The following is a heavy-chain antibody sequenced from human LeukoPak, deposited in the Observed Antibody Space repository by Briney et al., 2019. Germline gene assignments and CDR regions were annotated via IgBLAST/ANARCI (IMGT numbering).Heavy chain of an antibody. CDR1: GFAFSSYA. D-gene: IGHD6-6*01. Sequence: GGSLRLSCAASGFAFSSYAMSWVRQAPGKGLEWVSAISGSGGSTYYADSVKGRFTISRDNSKNTLYLQMNSLRAEDTAVYYCAKSRYSSSSPFDYWGQGTLVTVSS. CDR2: ISGSGGST. V-gene: IGHV3-23*01. CDR3: AKSRYSSSSPFDY. J-gene: IGHJ4*02.